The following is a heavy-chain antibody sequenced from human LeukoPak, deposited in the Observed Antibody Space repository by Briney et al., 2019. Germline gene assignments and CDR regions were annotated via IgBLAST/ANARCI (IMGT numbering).Heavy chain of an antibody. V-gene: IGHV4-39*01. Sequence: PSETLSLTCTVSGGSISSSSYYWGWSRQPPGKGLEWIGSLYYSGTTYYNPSLKSRVTISVDTSKNQFSLKLSSVTAADTAVYYCARHLTYFDYWGQGTLVTVSS. CDR2: LYYSGTT. CDR1: GGSISSSSYY. CDR3: ARHLTYFDY. J-gene: IGHJ4*02.